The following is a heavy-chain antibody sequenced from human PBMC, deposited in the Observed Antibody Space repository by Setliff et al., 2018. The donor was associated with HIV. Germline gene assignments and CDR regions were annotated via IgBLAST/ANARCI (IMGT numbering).Heavy chain of an antibody. Sequence: ASVKVSCKASGYTFTTYSIHWVRQAPGQSLEWMGWINVGKGDTKYSQESQGRITLTTDTSANTAYMELSSLRSDDTAVYFCARGALLAVFDFDHWGHGTLVTVSS. CDR1: GYTFTTYS. D-gene: IGHD3-10*01. CDR3: ARGALLAVFDFDH. V-gene: IGHV1-3*01. CDR2: INVGKGDT. J-gene: IGHJ4*01.